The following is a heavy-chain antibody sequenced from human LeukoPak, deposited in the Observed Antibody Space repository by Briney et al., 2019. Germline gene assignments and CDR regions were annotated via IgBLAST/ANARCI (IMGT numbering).Heavy chain of an antibody. D-gene: IGHD2-15*01. CDR3: AKHEYCSGGSCYLDY. V-gene: IGHV3-23*01. J-gene: IGHJ4*02. CDR2: ISGSGANI. Sequence: GGSLRLSCVASGFTFSSYGMSWVRQAPGKGLEWVSTISGSGANIYYADSVKGRFTVSRENSKNTPYLQVNSLRLEDTAVYYCAKHEYCSGGSCYLDYWGQGTLVTVSS. CDR1: GFTFSSYG.